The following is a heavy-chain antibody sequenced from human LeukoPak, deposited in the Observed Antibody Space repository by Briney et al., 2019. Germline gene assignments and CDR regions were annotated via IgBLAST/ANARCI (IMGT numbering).Heavy chain of an antibody. CDR2: MNPNSGNT. CDR3: ARVPPYYYGSGSYYEFDY. V-gene: IGHV1-8*01. J-gene: IGHJ4*02. Sequence: GASVKVSCKTSGYSFTSYDINWVRQATGQGLEWMGWMNPNSGNTGYAQKFQGRVTMTRNTSISTAYMELSSLRSEDTAVYYCARVPPYYYGSGSYYEFDYWGQGTLVTVSS. D-gene: IGHD3-10*01. CDR1: GYSFTSYD.